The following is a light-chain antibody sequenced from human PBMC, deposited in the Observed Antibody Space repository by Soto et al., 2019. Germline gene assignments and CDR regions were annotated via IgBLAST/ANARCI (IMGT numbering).Light chain of an antibody. CDR1: QSVGSN. Sequence: EIVMTQSPATLSVSPGEGATLSCRTSQSVGSNLAWYQQKPGQPPRLLIFAASNRATGIPDRFSGSGSGTEFALTISSLQSEDFAIYYCQECNNWPPGTFGQGTKVEI. CDR2: AAS. J-gene: IGKJ1*01. CDR3: QECNNWPPGT. V-gene: IGKV3-15*01.